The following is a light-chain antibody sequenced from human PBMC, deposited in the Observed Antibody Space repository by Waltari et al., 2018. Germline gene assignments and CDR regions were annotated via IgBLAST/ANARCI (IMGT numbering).Light chain of an antibody. CDR3: SSQTLDGLVL. CDR2: DVT. J-gene: IGLJ2*01. CDR1: GSAVVASES. Sequence: QSALTQPASGSGSPGQSITIPCSGVGSAVVASESVSWHQHHPGKAPQVIIYDVTNRPSGVSDRFSASKSANTAALTISRLQPEDEADYYCSSQTLDGLVLFGGGTRLTVL. V-gene: IGLV2-14*03.